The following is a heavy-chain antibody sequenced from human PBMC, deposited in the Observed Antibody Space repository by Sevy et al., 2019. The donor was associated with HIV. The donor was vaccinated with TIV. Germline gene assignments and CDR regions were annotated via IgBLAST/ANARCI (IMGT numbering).Heavy chain of an antibody. Sequence: GESLKISCKGSGYSFTSYRIGWVRQMPGKGLEWMGIIYPGDSDTRYSPSFQGQVTISADKSINTAYLQWSSLKASETAMYYCARQDPTYYYGMDVWGQGTTVTVSS. V-gene: IGHV5-51*01. CDR3: ARQDPTYYYGMDV. CDR2: IYPGDSDT. CDR1: GYSFTSYR. J-gene: IGHJ6*02. D-gene: IGHD1-1*01.